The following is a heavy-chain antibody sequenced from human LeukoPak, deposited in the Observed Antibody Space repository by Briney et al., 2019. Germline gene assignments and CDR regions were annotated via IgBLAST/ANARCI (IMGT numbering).Heavy chain of an antibody. Sequence: SETLSLIGTGSVGYTNIYYWSWFRHPPAKGLEWIGYICYIGSTNYNPSLRGRATISVDTSNNQFYLKLSSVTAANTAVYYCARRGYSSGSNWFDPWGQGTLVTVSS. CDR1: VGYTNIYY. J-gene: IGHJ5*02. CDR3: ARRGYSSGSNWFDP. CDR2: ICYIGST. D-gene: IGHD6-19*01. V-gene: IGHV4-59*08.